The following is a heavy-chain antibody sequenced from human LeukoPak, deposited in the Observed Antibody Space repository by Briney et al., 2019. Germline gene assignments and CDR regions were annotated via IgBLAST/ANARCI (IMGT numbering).Heavy chain of an antibody. J-gene: IGHJ4*02. V-gene: IGHV4-4*07. Sequence: SETLSLTCTVSGGSINSYYWGWIRQPAGKGLEWIGGIYTTGTTSYNPSLKSRVTISVDTSKNQFYLRLTSVTAADTAMYYCARAGYTISYYSLDYWGQGSLVTVSS. CDR2: IYTTGTT. CDR1: GGSINSYY. D-gene: IGHD1-26*01. CDR3: ARAGYTISYYSLDY.